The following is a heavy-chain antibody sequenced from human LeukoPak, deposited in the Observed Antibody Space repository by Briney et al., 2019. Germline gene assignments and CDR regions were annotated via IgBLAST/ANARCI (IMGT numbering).Heavy chain of an antibody. CDR1: GYTFTSYY. Sequence: ASVKVSCKASGYTFTSYYMHWVRQAPGQGLEWMGGIIPIFGTANYAQKFQGRVTITADKSTSTAYMELSSLRSEDTAVYYCVTGGSYGENYFDYWGQGTLVTVSS. D-gene: IGHD1-26*01. CDR3: VTGGSYGENYFDY. CDR2: IIPIFGTA. J-gene: IGHJ4*02. V-gene: IGHV1-69*06.